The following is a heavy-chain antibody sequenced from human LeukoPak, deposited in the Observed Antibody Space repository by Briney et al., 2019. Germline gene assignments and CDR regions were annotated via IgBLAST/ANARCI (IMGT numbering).Heavy chain of an antibody. CDR1: GFTFSIYS. CDR3: AREGAYCGGDCYSGPYYFDY. D-gene: IGHD2-21*02. CDR2: ISSSSSTI. Sequence: GGSLRLSCAASGFTFSIYSMNWVRQAPGEGLEWVLYISSSSSTIYYADSVKGRFTISRGNAKNSLYLQMNSLRAEDTAVYYCAREGAYCGGDCYSGPYYFDYWGQGTLVTVSS. V-gene: IGHV3-48*01. J-gene: IGHJ4*02.